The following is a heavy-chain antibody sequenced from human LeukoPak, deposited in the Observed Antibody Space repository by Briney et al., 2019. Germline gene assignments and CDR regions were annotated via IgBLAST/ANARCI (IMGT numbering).Heavy chain of an antibody. Sequence: ASVKVSCKASGYTFTSYGISWVRQAPGQGLERMGWISAYNGNTNYAQKLQGRVTMTTDTSTSTAYMELRSLRSDDTAVYYCARDRGYCSGGSCHLHDYWGQGTLVTVSS. V-gene: IGHV1-18*01. CDR2: ISAYNGNT. CDR1: GYTFTSYG. J-gene: IGHJ4*02. D-gene: IGHD2-15*01. CDR3: ARDRGYCSGGSCHLHDY.